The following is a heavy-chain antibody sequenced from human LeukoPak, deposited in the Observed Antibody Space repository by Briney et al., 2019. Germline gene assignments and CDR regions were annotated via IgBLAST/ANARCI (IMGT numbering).Heavy chain of an antibody. Sequence: GGSLRLSCAASGFTFRIYAMSWVRQAPGKGLEWVSTISDSGGGTYYADSVKGRFTISRDNSKNTLYLQMISLGAEDTAIYYCAKGGEYSDFWGQGTLVTVSS. CDR3: AKGGEYSDF. J-gene: IGHJ4*02. CDR2: ISDSGGGT. V-gene: IGHV3-23*01. CDR1: GFTFRIYA. D-gene: IGHD5-18*01.